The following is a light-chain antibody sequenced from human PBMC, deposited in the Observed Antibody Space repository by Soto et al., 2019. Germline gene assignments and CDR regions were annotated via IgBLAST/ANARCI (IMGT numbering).Light chain of an antibody. J-gene: IGLJ1*01. CDR2: SNN. Sequence: SALTQPPSASGTPGQRVTISFSGRSSNIGSNTVNWYQQLPGTAPKLLIYSNNQRPSGVPDRFSGSKSGTSASLAISGLQSEDEADYYCAAWDDSLNGYVFGTGTKVTVL. CDR1: SSNIGSNT. CDR3: AAWDDSLNGYV. V-gene: IGLV1-44*01.